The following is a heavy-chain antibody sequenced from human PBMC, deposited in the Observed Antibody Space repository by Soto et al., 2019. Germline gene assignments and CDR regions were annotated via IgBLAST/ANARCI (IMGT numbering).Heavy chain of an antibody. V-gene: IGHV1-69*01. CDR3: STSVYCSTTRCYYYYGLDV. D-gene: IGHD2-2*01. Sequence: QVQLVQSGAEVKKPGSSVKVSCKVSGGTFSSHSINWVRQAPGQGPEWMGGIIPIFGTENYAQKFQGRVTITAHESTSTAYMELSSLTSEDTALYYCSTSVYCSTTRCYYYYGLDVWGQGTTVIVSS. CDR2: IIPIFGTE. CDR1: GGTFSSHS. J-gene: IGHJ6*02.